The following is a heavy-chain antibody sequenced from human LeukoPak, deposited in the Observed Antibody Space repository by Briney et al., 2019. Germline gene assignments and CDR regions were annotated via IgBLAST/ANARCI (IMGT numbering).Heavy chain of an antibody. V-gene: IGHV3-7*01. D-gene: IGHD6-19*01. CDR3: ARASAVAGMRDY. CDR2: IKTDGSDK. J-gene: IGHJ4*02. Sequence: GGSLRLSCAASGFTFSSYWMSWVRQAPGKGLEWVANIKTDGSDKYYVDSVKGRFTISRDNAKNSLYLQMNSLRAEDTAIYYCARASAVAGMRDYWGQGTLVTVSS. CDR1: GFTFSSYW.